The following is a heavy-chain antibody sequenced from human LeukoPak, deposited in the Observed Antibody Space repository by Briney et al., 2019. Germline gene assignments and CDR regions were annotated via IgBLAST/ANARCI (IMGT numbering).Heavy chain of an antibody. CDR3: TRDKYGGTFDP. D-gene: IGHD2-15*01. Sequence: GGSLRLSCVASGCSFRSYWMHWVRQVPGKGLVWVSRVSADGSSTSYADAVKGRFTISRDNAKNTVDLQMSGLRAEDTAIYYCTRDKYGGTFDPWGQGTLVTVSS. J-gene: IGHJ5*02. CDR2: VSADGSST. V-gene: IGHV3-74*01. CDR1: GCSFRSYW.